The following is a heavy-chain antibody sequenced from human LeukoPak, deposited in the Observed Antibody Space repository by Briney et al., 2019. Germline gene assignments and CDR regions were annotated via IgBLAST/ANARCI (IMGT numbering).Heavy chain of an antibody. CDR3: ARDHRIAVARWFDP. J-gene: IGHJ5*02. V-gene: IGHV3-66*01. Sequence: GGSPRLSCAASGFTVSSNYMSWVRQAPGKGLEWVSVIYSGGSTYYADSVKGRFTISRDNSKNTLYLQMNSLRAEDTAVYYCARDHRIAVARWFDPWGQGTLVTVSS. D-gene: IGHD6-19*01. CDR2: IYSGGST. CDR1: GFTVSSNY.